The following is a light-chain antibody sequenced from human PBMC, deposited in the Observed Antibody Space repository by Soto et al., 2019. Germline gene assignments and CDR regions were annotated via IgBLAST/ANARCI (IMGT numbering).Light chain of an antibody. Sequence: QSVLTQPPSASGTPGQRVTISCSGSSSNLGTNTVNWYQQLPGTAPKLLIYNNNQRPSGVPDRFSGSKSGTSASLAISGLQSEDEADYYCAAWDDSLNGVVFGGGTQLTVL. J-gene: IGLJ3*02. V-gene: IGLV1-44*01. CDR1: SSNLGTNT. CDR2: NNN. CDR3: AAWDDSLNGVV.